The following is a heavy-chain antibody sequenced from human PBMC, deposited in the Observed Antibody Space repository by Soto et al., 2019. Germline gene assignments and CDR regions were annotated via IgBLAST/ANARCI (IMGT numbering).Heavy chain of an antibody. V-gene: IGHV4-30-4*08. Sequence: SETLSLTCTVSGDSITRGAYYWTWIRQHPGKGLEWIGYISNTGSTYYNPSLKSRVTISVDTSKNQFSLKLSSVTAADTAVYYCARRGSGSYSDYWGQGTLVTVSS. CDR2: ISNTGST. D-gene: IGHD3-10*01. CDR1: GDSITRGAYY. CDR3: ARRGSGSYSDY. J-gene: IGHJ4*02.